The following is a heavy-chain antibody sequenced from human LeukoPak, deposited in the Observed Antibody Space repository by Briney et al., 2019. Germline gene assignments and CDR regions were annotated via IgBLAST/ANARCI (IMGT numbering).Heavy chain of an antibody. V-gene: IGHV3-15*01. CDR2: IKSNADGGTT. CDR1: GFTFSNAW. CDR3: STDDGYFDY. J-gene: IGHJ4*02. Sequence: TGGSLRLSCAASGFTFSNAWMSWVPQAPGKGLEWVGRIKSNADGGTTDYAAPVKGRFIILRDDSENTLYLQMNSLKTEDTAVYYCSTDDGYFDYWGQGTLV.